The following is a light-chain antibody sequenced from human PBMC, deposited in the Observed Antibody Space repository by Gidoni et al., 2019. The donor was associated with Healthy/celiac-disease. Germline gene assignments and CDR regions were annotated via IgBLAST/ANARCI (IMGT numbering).Light chain of an antibody. CDR3: QQYNSYSLT. J-gene: IGKJ1*01. Sequence: IQMTQSPSTLSASVGDRVTITCRASQSISSLFAWYQQKPGKAPKLLIYDASSLESGVPSRFSGSGSGTEFTLTISSLQPDDFATYYCQQYNSYSLTFXXXTKVEIK. CDR2: DAS. V-gene: IGKV1-5*01. CDR1: QSISSL.